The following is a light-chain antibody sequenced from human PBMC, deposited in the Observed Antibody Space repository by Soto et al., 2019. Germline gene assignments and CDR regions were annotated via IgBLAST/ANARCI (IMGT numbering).Light chain of an antibody. CDR2: YDS. Sequence: SYELPQPPSVSVAPGKTARITCGGNNIGSKSVHWYQQKPGQAPVLVIYYDSDRPSGIPERFSGSNSGNTATLTISRVEAGDEADYYCQVWDSSSDHYVFGTGTKVTV. J-gene: IGLJ1*01. V-gene: IGLV3-21*04. CDR3: QVWDSSSDHYV. CDR1: NIGSKS.